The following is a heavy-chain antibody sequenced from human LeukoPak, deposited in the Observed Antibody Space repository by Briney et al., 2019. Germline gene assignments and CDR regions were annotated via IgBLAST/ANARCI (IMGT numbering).Heavy chain of an antibody. J-gene: IGHJ4*02. CDR1: GGSISTYY. V-gene: IGHV4-4*07. CDR3: ARDFYGDDGHHPFDY. Sequence: SETLSLTCSVSGGSISTYYWNWLRQPAGKELEWIGSIFASGSTNYNPSLKSRVTISMDKAKNHFSLILKSVTAADTAFYYCARDFYGDDGHHPFDYWGQGILVTVSS. D-gene: IGHD2/OR15-2a*01. CDR2: IFASGST.